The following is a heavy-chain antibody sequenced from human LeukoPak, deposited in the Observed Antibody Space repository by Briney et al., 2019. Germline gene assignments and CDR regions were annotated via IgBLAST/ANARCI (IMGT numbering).Heavy chain of an antibody. CDR3: VRHVVALGVNAAFDY. J-gene: IGHJ4*02. CDR2: NYYSGRT. Sequence: SETLSLTCTVSGGSISSDYWSWIRQPPGGGLEWIGFNYYSGRTNYKPSLKSRVTTSVDTSKNQFSLKLTTVTAADTAVYYCVRHVVALGVNAAFDYWGQGILVTVSS. V-gene: IGHV4-59*08. CDR1: GGSISSDY. D-gene: IGHD2-21*01.